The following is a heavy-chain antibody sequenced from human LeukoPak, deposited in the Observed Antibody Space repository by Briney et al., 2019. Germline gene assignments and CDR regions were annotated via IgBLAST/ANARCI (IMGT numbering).Heavy chain of an antibody. V-gene: IGHV1-24*01. CDR3: ATPYSSGWYVYYFDY. CDR2: FDPEDGET. J-gene: IGHJ4*02. CDR1: GYTLTELS. Sequence: ASVKVSCKVSGYTLTELSMHWVRQAPGKGLEWMGGFDPEDGETIYAQKFQGRVTMTEDTSTDTAYMELSSLRSEDTAVYYCATPYSSGWYVYYFDYWGQATLVTVSS. D-gene: IGHD6-19*01.